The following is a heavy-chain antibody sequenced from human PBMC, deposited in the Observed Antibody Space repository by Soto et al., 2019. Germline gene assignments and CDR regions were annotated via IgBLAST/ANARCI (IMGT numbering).Heavy chain of an antibody. CDR1: GFTFDGYG. V-gene: IGHV3-20*04. CDR3: ARANGVISPIADYYMDV. D-gene: IGHD7-27*01. Sequence: GGSLRLSCVASGFTFDGYGMSWVRQAPGKGLEWVSGINWNAGSTGYADSVNGRFSISRDNAKNSLYLQMDSLTAEDTALYYCARANGVISPIADYYMDVWGKGTTVTVSS. CDR2: INWNAGST. J-gene: IGHJ6*03.